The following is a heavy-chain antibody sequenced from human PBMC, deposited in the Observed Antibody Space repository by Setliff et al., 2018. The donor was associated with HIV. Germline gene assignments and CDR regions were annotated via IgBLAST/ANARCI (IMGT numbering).Heavy chain of an antibody. Sequence: SETLSLTCTVSGGSINSRSYSWGWIRQPPGKGLEWIGSFYYTGSTYYNPSLRSRVTISVDTSKNQFSLKLSSVSAADTAVYYCARPSFGIGGGSIFDSWGQGTLVTVSS. V-gene: IGHV4-39*01. CDR2: FYYTGST. CDR1: GGSINSRSYS. J-gene: IGHJ4*02. D-gene: IGHD3-3*01. CDR3: ARPSFGIGGGSIFDS.